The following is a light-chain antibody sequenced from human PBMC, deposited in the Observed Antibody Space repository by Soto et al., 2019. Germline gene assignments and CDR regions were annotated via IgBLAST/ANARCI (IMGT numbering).Light chain of an antibody. CDR2: GNN. CDR1: SSNIGSNT. J-gene: IGLJ3*02. V-gene: IGLV1-44*01. CDR3: QSYDNSLTAWV. Sequence: QSVLTQPPSASGTPGQRVTISCSGSSSNIGSNTVNWYQQLPGTAPKLLIYGNNNRPSGVPDRFSGSKSAISASLVITGLQADDEADYYCQSYDNSLTAWVFGGGTQLTVL.